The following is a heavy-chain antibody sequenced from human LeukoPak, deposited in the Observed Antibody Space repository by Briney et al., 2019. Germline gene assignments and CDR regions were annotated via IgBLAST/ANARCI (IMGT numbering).Heavy chain of an antibody. V-gene: IGHV4-59*08. J-gene: IGHJ4*02. CDR2: VYYTGST. CDR3: ARHFAYSSSSYFDY. Sequence: SETLSLTCSVSGGSISSDYWSWIRQPPGKGLEWIGYVYYTGSTNYNPSLKSRVTMFEDKSKNQFSLRLYSVTVADTAGYYCARHFAYSSSSYFDYWGQGSLVTVSS. CDR1: GGSISSDY. D-gene: IGHD6-6*01.